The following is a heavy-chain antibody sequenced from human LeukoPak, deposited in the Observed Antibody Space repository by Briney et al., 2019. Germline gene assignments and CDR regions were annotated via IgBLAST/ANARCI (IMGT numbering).Heavy chain of an antibody. CDR3: ARGRLGGY. CDR2: INHSGST. J-gene: IGHJ4*02. Sequence: SETLSLTCAVYGGSFSGYYWSWIRQPPGKGLEWIGEINHSGSTNYNPSLKSRVTISVDTSKNQFSLKLSSVTAADTAVYYCARGRLGGYWSQGTLVTVSS. CDR1: GGSFSGYY. D-gene: IGHD3-9*01. V-gene: IGHV4-34*01.